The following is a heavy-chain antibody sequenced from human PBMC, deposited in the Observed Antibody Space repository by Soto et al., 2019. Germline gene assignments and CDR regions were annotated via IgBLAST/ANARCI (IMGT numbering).Heavy chain of an antibody. CDR1: GFTFDDYA. CDR3: AKQYYDSSGYSSSSYFDY. D-gene: IGHD3-22*01. Sequence: GGSLRLSCAASGFTFDDYAMHWVRQAPGKGLEWVSGISWNSGSIGYADSVKGRFTISRDNAKNSLYLQMNSLRAEDTALYYCAKQYYDSSGYSSSSYFDYWGQGTLVTVSS. V-gene: IGHV3-9*01. CDR2: ISWNSGSI. J-gene: IGHJ4*02.